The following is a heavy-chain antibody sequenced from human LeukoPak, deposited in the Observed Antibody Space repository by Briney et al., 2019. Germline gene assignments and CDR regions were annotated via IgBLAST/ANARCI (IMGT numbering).Heavy chain of an antibody. CDR1: GFTVSSNY. CDR3: AGDLGDSSAMDY. CDR2: ISSSGSTI. V-gene: IGHV3-11*01. J-gene: IGHJ4*02. D-gene: IGHD6-19*01. Sequence: GGSLRLSCAASGFTVSSNYMSWVRQAPGKGLEWVSYISSSGSTIYYANSVKGRFTISRDNAKNSLYLQMNSLRAEDTAVYYCAGDLGDSSAMDYWGQGTLVTVSS.